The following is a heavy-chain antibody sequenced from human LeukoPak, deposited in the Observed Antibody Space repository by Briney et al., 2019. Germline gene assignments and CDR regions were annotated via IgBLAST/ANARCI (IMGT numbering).Heavy chain of an antibody. CDR1: GYSFTSYW. CDR3: ARLYYGDYSNWFDP. J-gene: IGHJ5*02. V-gene: IGHV5-51*01. D-gene: IGHD4-17*01. Sequence: TGGSLRLSCKGSGYSFTSYWIGWVRQMPGKGLEWMGIIYPGDSDTRYSPSFQGQVTISADKSISTAYLQWSSLKASDTAMYYCARLYYGDYSNWFDPWGQGTLVTVSS. CDR2: IYPGDSDT.